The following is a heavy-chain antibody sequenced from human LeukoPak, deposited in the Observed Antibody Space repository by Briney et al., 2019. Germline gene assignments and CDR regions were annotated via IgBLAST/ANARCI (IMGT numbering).Heavy chain of an antibody. Sequence: GESLKISCQGSGYSFTTYWIAWVRQMPGKGLEWMGITYPDDSDTRYSPSFQGQVTMSADKSINTAYLQWSRLKTSDTGIYYCARQMRDCSGGTCYSRGFEYWGQGTQVIVSS. CDR2: TYPDDSDT. D-gene: IGHD2-15*01. J-gene: IGHJ4*02. CDR3: ARQMRDCSGGTCYSRGFEY. V-gene: IGHV5-51*01. CDR1: GYSFTTYW.